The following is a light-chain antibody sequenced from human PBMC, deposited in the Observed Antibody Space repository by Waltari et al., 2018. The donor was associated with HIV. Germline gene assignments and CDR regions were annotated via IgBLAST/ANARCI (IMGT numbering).Light chain of an antibody. Sequence: DIQVTQSPSAVSASVGDRVTLTCRASRDIGTWLAWYQQKPGKAPTLLIHSASTLKTGVPSRFSGSGSGTQFTLTINNLQPEDFATYYCQQAYNIPKTFGQGTKVDIK. V-gene: IGKV1-12*01. CDR1: RDIGTW. J-gene: IGKJ1*01. CDR2: SAS. CDR3: QQAYNIPKT.